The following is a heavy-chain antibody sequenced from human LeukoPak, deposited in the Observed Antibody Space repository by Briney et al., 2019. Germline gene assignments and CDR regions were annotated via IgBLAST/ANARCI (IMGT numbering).Heavy chain of an antibody. CDR3: ASRSSSWKRRDFDY. V-gene: IGHV3-11*01. CDR1: GFTFSDYY. J-gene: IGHJ4*02. CDR2: ISSSGSTI. Sequence: GGSLRLSCAASGFTFSDYYMSWIRQAPGKGLEWVSYISSSGSTIYYADSVKGRFTISRDNAKNSLYLQMNSLRAEDTAVYYCASRSSSWKRRDFDYWGQGTLVTVSS. D-gene: IGHD6-13*01.